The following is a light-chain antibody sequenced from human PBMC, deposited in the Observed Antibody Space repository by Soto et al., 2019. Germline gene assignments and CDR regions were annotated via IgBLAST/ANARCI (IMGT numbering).Light chain of an antibody. Sequence: QSVLTQPPSVSGAPGQRVTISCTGSSSNIGAGSDVHWYQQLPGTAPKLLLYGNSNRPSGVPDRFSGSKSGTSASLAITGLQAEDEADYSCQSYDSSLSVVFGGGTKLTVL. V-gene: IGLV1-40*01. CDR3: QSYDSSLSVV. CDR2: GNS. J-gene: IGLJ2*01. CDR1: SSNIGAGSD.